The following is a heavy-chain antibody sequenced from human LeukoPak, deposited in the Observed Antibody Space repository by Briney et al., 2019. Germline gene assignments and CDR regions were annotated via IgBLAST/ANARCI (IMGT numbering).Heavy chain of an antibody. CDR1: GGSISGYY. J-gene: IGHJ4*02. CDR3: ANDGVSWILDY. V-gene: IGHV4-59*01. CDR2: IYYSGST. D-gene: IGHD3-16*01. Sequence: SETLSLTCTVSGGSISGYYWSWIRQPPGKGLEWIGYIYYSGSTNYNPSLKNRVTISLDTSKNQFSLKLKSVTTADTAVYYCANDGVSWILDYWGPGTLVTVSS.